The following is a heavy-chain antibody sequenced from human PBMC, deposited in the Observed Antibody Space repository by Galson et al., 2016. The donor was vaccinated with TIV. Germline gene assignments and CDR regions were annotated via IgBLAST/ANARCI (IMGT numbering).Heavy chain of an antibody. D-gene: IGHD4-23*01. CDR3: TRRKNYGGDAFED. V-gene: IGHV3-23*01. Sequence: SLRLSCAASGFTFSSYAMHWVRQAPGKGLEWVSGIVDTGGTTYYADSVKGRFSISRDNSKNTLYLQMNSLRGEDTALYYCTRRKNYGGDAFEDWGQGTLVTVSS. CDR1: GFTFSSYA. J-gene: IGHJ3*01. CDR2: IVDTGGTT.